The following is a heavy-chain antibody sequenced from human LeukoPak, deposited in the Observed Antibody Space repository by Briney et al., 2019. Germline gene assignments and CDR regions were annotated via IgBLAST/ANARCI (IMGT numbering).Heavy chain of an antibody. CDR3: AKEPGEGLVAYWAFDI. J-gene: IGHJ3*02. CDR1: GFTFDDYA. D-gene: IGHD2-21*01. Sequence: PGGSLRLSCAASGFTFDDYAMHWVRQAPGECLEWVSLISGDGGSTYYADSVKGRFTISRDNSKNSLYLQMNSLRTEDTALYYCAKEPGEGLVAYWAFDIWGQGTMVTVSS. V-gene: IGHV3-43*02. CDR2: ISGDGGST.